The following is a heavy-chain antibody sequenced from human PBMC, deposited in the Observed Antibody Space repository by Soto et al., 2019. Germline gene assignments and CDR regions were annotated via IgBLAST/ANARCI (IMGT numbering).Heavy chain of an antibody. CDR2: IRSKGHSYAT. V-gene: IGHV3-73*02. D-gene: IGHD3-9*01. J-gene: IGHJ3*02. CDR1: GFIFRDSA. Sequence: DVQLVESGGGLVQPGGSLKLSCAASGFIFRDSAIHWVRQASGKGLEWVARIRSKGHSYATAYAESVKGRFTISRDDSKNTAYLQLNSLKTEDTAVYYCTRIFSDALDIWGQGTMVTVSS. CDR3: TRIFSDALDI.